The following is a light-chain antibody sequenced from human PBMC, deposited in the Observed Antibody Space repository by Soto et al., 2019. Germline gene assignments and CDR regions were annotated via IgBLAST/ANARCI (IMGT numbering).Light chain of an antibody. V-gene: IGKV3-20*01. CDR3: HQYGSSLPYT. CDR2: GAS. Sequence: DIVLTQSPGTLSLSPGERATLSCRASQSFSSGYLAWYQQKPGQAPRLLIYGASTRATDIPDRFSGSESGTEFTLTISRLEPEDFAVYYCHQYGSSLPYTFGQGTKLEI. CDR1: QSFSSGY. J-gene: IGKJ2*01.